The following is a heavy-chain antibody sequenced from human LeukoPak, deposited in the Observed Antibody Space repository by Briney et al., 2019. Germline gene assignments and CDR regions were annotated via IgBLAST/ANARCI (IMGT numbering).Heavy chain of an antibody. CDR2: INNSGST. V-gene: IGHV4-34*01. CDR3: AREKAPVSYGMDV. Sequence: SETLSLTCAVSGGSFSGYYWSWIRQPPGKGLEWIWEINNSGSTNYNPSLKSRVTISVDTSKNQFSLKLSSVTAADTAVYYWAREKAPVSYGMDVWGQGTTVTVSS. CDR1: GGSFSGYY. J-gene: IGHJ6*02. D-gene: IGHD4-17*01.